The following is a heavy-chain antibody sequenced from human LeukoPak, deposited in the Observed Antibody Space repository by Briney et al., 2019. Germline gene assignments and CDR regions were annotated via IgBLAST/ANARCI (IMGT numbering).Heavy chain of an antibody. Sequence: GGSLRLSCAAFGLTFSSYAMNWVRQAPGKGPEWVAVISYDGSNKYYADSVKGRFTISRDNSKNTLYLQMNSLRAEDTAVYYCASAYDYVGDYWGQGTLVTVSS. D-gene: IGHD3-16*01. CDR2: ISYDGSNK. V-gene: IGHV3-30*04. CDR1: GLTFSSYA. J-gene: IGHJ4*02. CDR3: ASAYDYVGDY.